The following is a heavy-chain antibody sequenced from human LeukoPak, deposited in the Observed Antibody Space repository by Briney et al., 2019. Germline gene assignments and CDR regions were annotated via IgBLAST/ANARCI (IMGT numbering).Heavy chain of an antibody. CDR2: ISSSSSYI. V-gene: IGHV3-21*01. Sequence: PGGSLRLSCAASGLSFMNAWMIWVRQAPGKGLEWVSSISSSSSYIYYADSVKGRFTISRDNAKNSLYLQMNSLRAEDTAVYYCARDGTYYYDSSGYYSFDYWGQGTPVTVSS. J-gene: IGHJ4*02. CDR3: ARDGTYYYDSSGYYSFDY. D-gene: IGHD3-22*01. CDR1: GLSFMNAW.